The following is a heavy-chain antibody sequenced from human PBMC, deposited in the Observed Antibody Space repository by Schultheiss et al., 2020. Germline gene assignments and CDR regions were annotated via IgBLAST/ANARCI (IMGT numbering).Heavy chain of an antibody. V-gene: IGHV3-49*04. CDR3: ARDRSSGWYWYFDL. CDR1: GFTFSSYA. Sequence: GESLKISCAASGFTFSSYAMSWVRQAPGKGLEWVGFIRSKAYGGTTEYAASVKGRFTISRDDSKSIAYLQMNSLKTEDTAVYYCARDRSSGWYWYFDLWGRGTLVTVSS. D-gene: IGHD6-19*01. J-gene: IGHJ2*01. CDR2: IRSKAYGGTT.